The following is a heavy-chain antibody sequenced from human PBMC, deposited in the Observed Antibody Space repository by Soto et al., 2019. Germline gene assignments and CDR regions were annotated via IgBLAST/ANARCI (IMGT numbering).Heavy chain of an antibody. V-gene: IGHV3-23*01. Sequence: PGGSLRLSCAASGFTFSSYAMSWVRQAPGKGLEWVSAISGSGGSTYYADSVKGRFTISRDNSKNTLYLQMNSLRAEDTAVYYCAKDETDAVGYDFWSGIKPKGYFDYWGQGTLVTVSS. D-gene: IGHD3-3*01. CDR3: AKDETDAVGYDFWSGIKPKGYFDY. J-gene: IGHJ4*02. CDR2: ISGSGGST. CDR1: GFTFSSYA.